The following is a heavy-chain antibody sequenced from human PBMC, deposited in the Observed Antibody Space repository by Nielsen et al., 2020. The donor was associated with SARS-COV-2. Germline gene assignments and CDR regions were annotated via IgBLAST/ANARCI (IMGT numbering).Heavy chain of an antibody. CDR2: ISNSGSYT. D-gene: IGHD6-19*01. J-gene: IGHJ4*02. V-gene: IGHV3-11*05. CDR3: ARASSSSSGWYW. CDR1: GLTFSDYY. Sequence: GESLKISCAVSGLTFSDYYMSWIRQAPGKGLEWVSYISNSGSYTNYADSVKGRFTISRDNAKNSLYLQMNSLRAEDTAVYYCARASSSSSGWYWWGQGTLVTVSS.